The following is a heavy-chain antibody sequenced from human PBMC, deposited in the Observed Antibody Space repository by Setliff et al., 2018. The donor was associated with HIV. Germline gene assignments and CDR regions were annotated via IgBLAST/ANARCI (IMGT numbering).Heavy chain of an antibody. J-gene: IGHJ1*01. CDR3: AKLMTADYYDSSGYFQH. CDR1: GYTLTEVS. CDR2: IIPIFRTP. D-gene: IGHD3-22*01. V-gene: IGHV1-69*13. Sequence: SVKVSCKISGYTLTEVSMHWVRQAPGQGLEWMGGIIPIFRTPKYAQKFEDRVTITADESTSTAYMEVSSLRSEDTAVYYCAKLMTADYYDSSGYFQHWGQGTLVTVSS.